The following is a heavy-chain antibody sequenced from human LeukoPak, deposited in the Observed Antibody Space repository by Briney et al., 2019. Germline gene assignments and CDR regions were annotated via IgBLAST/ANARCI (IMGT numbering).Heavy chain of an antibody. CDR3: ARAATSGSHHFDY. CDR2: IIPILGIA. Sequence: SVKVSCKASGGTFSSYAISWVRQAPGQGLEWMGRIIPILGIANYAQKFQGRVTITADKSTGTAYMELSSLRSEDTAVYYCARAATSGSHHFDYWGQGTLVTVSS. D-gene: IGHD2-15*01. CDR1: GGTFSSYA. J-gene: IGHJ4*02. V-gene: IGHV1-69*04.